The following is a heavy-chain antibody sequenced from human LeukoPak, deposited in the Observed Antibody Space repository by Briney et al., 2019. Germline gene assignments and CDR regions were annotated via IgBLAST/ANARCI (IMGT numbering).Heavy chain of an antibody. J-gene: IGHJ6*03. D-gene: IGHD1-26*01. CDR3: ARAIPFPVGATTGYYYYMDV. Sequence: GASVKVSCKASGYTFTSYGISWVRQAPGQGLEWMGWISAYNGNTNYAQKLQGRVTMTTDTSTSTAYMELRSLRSDDTAVYYCARAIPFPVGATTGYYYYMDVWGKGTTVTVSS. V-gene: IGHV1-18*01. CDR2: ISAYNGNT. CDR1: GYTFTSYG.